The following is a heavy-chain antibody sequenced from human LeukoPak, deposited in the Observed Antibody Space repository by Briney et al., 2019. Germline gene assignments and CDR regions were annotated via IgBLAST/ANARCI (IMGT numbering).Heavy chain of an antibody. Sequence: GGSLRLSCAASGFTFSNYVMTWVRQAPGKGLEWVSVIGRTGDIFYADSVKGRFTISRDNAKNSLYLQMNSLRVEDTALYYCAKGTTGYCSGGSCRPTLGYYFDYWGQGTLVTVSS. CDR1: GFTFSNYV. D-gene: IGHD2-15*01. V-gene: IGHV3-23*01. J-gene: IGHJ4*02. CDR3: AKGTTGYCSGGSCRPTLGYYFDY. CDR2: IGRTGDI.